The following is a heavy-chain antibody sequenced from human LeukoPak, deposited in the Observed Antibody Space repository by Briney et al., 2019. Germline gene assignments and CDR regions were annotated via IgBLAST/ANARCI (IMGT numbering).Heavy chain of an antibody. D-gene: IGHD4-17*01. CDR3: ARHVYTYGELPYYFDY. Sequence: PSETLSLACSVSGGSISNSRYYWGWIRQPPGKGLGWIGSIYYTGSTYYNPYLKSRVTISVDTSKNQFSLRLSSVTAADTAMFYCARHVYTYGELPYYFDYWGQGTLVSVSS. CDR1: GGSISNSRYY. J-gene: IGHJ4*02. CDR2: IYYTGST. V-gene: IGHV4-39*01.